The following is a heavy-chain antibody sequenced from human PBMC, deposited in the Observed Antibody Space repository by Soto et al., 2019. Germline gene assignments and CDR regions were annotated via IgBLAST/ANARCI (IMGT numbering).Heavy chain of an antibody. D-gene: IGHD6-6*01. CDR3: ARDHTIAARLFYFDY. Sequence: PGGSLRLSCAASGFTFSSYAMSWVRQAPGKGLEWVSAISGSGGSTYYADSVKGRFTISRDNSKNTLYLQMNSLRAEDTAVYYCARDHTIAARLFYFDYWGQGTLVTVSS. CDR1: GFTFSSYA. J-gene: IGHJ4*02. CDR2: ISGSGGST. V-gene: IGHV3-23*01.